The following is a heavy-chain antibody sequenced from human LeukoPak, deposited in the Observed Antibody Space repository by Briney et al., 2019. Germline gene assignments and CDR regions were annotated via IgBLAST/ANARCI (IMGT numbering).Heavy chain of an antibody. CDR1: GDSVSSNSAA. V-gene: IGHV6-1*01. CDR2: THYTSKWYN. D-gene: IGHD2-8*02. Sequence: SQTLSLTCAISGDSVSSNSAAWNWIRQSPSRGLEWLGRTHYTSKWYNDYAVSVKSRIAINPDTSKNQFSLQLNSVTPEDTAVYYCAIGPIFSGRYWNWFDPWGQGTLVTVSS. CDR3: AIGPIFSGRYWNWFDP. J-gene: IGHJ5*02.